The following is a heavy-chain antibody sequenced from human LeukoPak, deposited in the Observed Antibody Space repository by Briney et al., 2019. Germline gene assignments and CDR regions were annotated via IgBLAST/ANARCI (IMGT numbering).Heavy chain of an antibody. D-gene: IGHD3-10*01. V-gene: IGHV3-23*01. CDR1: GFTFSSYA. Sequence: PGGSLRLSCAASGFTFSSYAMSWVRQAPGKGLEWVSAISGSGGSTYYADSVKGRFTISRDNSKNTLYLQMNSLRAEDTAVYYCAKDGSSAGLWFGELTKYFQHWGQGTLVTVSS. CDR2: ISGSGGST. CDR3: AKDGSSAGLWFGELTKYFQH. J-gene: IGHJ1*01.